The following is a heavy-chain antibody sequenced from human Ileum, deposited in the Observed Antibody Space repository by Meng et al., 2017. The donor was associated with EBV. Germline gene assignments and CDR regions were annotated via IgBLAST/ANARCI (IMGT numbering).Heavy chain of an antibody. CDR3: TRGLDYAKQGY. D-gene: IGHD4-17*01. CDR2: IHPSGIT. Sequence: WGRGLFKPSQTLSLPRGVYGWSFSYYYWSWIRQSPGKGLEWIGEIHPSGITNYNPSLNSRVTISVDTSKNQFSLKLTSVTAADTAMYYCTRGLDYAKQGYWGQGTLVTVSS. CDR1: GWSFSYYY. J-gene: IGHJ4*02. V-gene: IGHV4-34*01.